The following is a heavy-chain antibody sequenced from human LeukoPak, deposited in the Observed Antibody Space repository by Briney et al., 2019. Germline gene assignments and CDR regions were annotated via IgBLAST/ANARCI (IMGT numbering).Heavy chain of an antibody. J-gene: IGHJ6*02. CDR2: INPSGGST. CDR3: ARQRVPYYDSSGYRPANYYYYGMDV. CDR1: GYTFTSYG. V-gene: IGHV1-46*01. Sequence: ASVKVSCKASGYTFTSYGISWVRQAPGQGLEWMGIINPSGGSTSYAQKFQGRVTMTRDTSTSTVYMELSSLRSEDTAVYYCARQRVPYYDSSGYRPANYYYYGMDVWGQGTTVTVSS. D-gene: IGHD3-22*01.